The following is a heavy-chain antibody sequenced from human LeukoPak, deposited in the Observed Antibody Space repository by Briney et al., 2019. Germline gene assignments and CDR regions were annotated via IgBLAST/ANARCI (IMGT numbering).Heavy chain of an antibody. Sequence: GGSLRLSCAASGFTFSSYAMSWVHQAPGKGLEWVSAISGSGGSTYYADSVKGRFTISRDNSKSTLYLQMNSLRAEDTAVYYCAKGCSSTSCYSPFDPWGRGTLVTVSS. CDR1: GFTFSSYA. CDR2: ISGSGGST. J-gene: IGHJ5*02. D-gene: IGHD2-2*01. CDR3: AKGCSSTSCYSPFDP. V-gene: IGHV3-23*01.